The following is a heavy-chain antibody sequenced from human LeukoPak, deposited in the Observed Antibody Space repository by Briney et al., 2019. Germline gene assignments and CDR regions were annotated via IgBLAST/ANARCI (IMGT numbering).Heavy chain of an antibody. J-gene: IGHJ4*02. D-gene: IGHD6-19*01. CDR1: GFTFTGYY. CDR3: AREGFGGYTFPGIAVAGTGFDY. Sequence: ASVKVSCKAAGFTFTGYYIHWVRQAPGHGLEWMGIINPSGGSTSYAQKFQGRVTMTRDTSTSTVYMELSSLRSEDTAVYYCAREGFGGYTFPGIAVAGTGFDYWGQGTLVTVSS. V-gene: IGHV1-46*01. CDR2: INPSGGST.